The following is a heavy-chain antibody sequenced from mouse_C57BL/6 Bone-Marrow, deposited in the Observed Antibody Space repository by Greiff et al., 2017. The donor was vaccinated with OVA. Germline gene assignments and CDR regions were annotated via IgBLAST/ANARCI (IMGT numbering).Heavy chain of an antibody. Sequence: VKLMESGAELVKPGASVKMSCKASGYTFTSYWITWVKQRPGQCLEWIGDIYPGSGSTNYNEKFKSKATLTVDKSSSTAYMELRSLTSEDSAVYYCARSLRLYAMDYWGQGTSVTVSS. CDR2: IYPGSGST. J-gene: IGHJ4*01. CDR1: GYTFTSYW. D-gene: IGHD6-2*01. V-gene: IGHV1-55*01. CDR3: ARSLRLYAMDY.